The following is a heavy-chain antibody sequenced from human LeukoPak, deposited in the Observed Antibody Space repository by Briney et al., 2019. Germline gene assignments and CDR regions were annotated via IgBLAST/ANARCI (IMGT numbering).Heavy chain of an antibody. Sequence: ASVKVSCKASGYTFTYYGISWVRQAPGQGLEWMGWISAYNGNTNYAQKLQGRVTMTTDTSTSTAYMELRSLRSDDTAVYYCARGITMVRGVIILNYYFDYWGQGTLVTVSS. CDR2: ISAYNGNT. D-gene: IGHD3-10*01. CDR3: ARGITMVRGVIILNYYFDY. J-gene: IGHJ4*02. CDR1: GYTFTYYG. V-gene: IGHV1-18*01.